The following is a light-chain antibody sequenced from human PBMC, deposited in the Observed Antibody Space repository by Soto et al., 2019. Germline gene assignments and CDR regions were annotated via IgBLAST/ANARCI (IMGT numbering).Light chain of an antibody. CDR1: QSVSSK. V-gene: IGKV3-15*01. CDR3: QQYNNWPQT. J-gene: IGKJ2*01. Sequence: EIVMTQSPATLSVSPGERATLSCRATQSVSSKLAWFQQKPGQAPRLLIYGASTRATDIPARFSGSGSGTEFSLTISSLQSEDFAVYYCQQYNNWPQTFGRGTKLEIE. CDR2: GAS.